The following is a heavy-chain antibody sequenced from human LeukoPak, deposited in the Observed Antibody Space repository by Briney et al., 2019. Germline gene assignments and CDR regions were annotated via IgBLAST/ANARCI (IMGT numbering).Heavy chain of an antibody. V-gene: IGHV4-59*12. CDR1: GGSISTFH. Sequence: SETLSLTYTVSGGSISTFHWSWIRQPPGKGLEWIGSIYYSGSSNYNPSLKSRVTMSLDTSKMEFSLTLTSVIAADTAIYYCARGHTIGAAARWFDPWGQETLVTVSS. J-gene: IGHJ5*02. D-gene: IGHD6-13*01. CDR2: IYYSGSS. CDR3: ARGHTIGAAARWFDP.